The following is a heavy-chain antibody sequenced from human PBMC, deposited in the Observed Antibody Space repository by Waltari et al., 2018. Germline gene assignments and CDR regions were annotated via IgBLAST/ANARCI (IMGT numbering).Heavy chain of an antibody. V-gene: IGHV3-74*01. CDR1: GFTFSSYW. D-gene: IGHD3-3*01. CDR3: ARVSYDFWSGYRQVADV. Sequence: EVQLVESGGGLVQPGGSLRLSCAASGFTFSSYWMHWVRQAPGKGLVWVSRINSDGSRTSYADAVKGRFTISRDNAKNTLYLQMNSLRAEDTAVYYCARVSYDFWSGYRQVADVWGKGTTVTVSS. J-gene: IGHJ6*04. CDR2: INSDGSRT.